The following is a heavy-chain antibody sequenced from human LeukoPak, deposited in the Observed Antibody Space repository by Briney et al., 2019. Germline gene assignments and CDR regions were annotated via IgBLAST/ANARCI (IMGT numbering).Heavy chain of an antibody. CDR1: GYSFSTYW. V-gene: IGHV5-51*01. CDR2: IYPGDSDT. Sequence: GESLKISCKGSGYSFSTYWIGWVRQTPGKGLEWMGIIYPGDSDTKYSPSFQGQVTFSADRSVSTAYLQWSSLKASDTAIYFCARRSSSPWAYYMDVWGKGTTVTVSS. J-gene: IGHJ6*03. CDR3: ARRSSSPWAYYMDV. D-gene: IGHD6-6*01.